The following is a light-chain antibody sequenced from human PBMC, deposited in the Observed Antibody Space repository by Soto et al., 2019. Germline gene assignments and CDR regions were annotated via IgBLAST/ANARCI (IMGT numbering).Light chain of an antibody. J-gene: IGKJ2*01. CDR1: QSVSSN. CDR2: GAS. V-gene: IGKV3-15*01. CDR3: QQYNLWPMYT. Sequence: EIVMTQSPATLSVSPGERATLSCRASQSVSSNLAWYQQRPGQAPRLLIYGASTRATGIPARFSGSGSGTEFTLTISSLQFEDFAVYYCQQYNLWPMYTFGQGTKLEIK.